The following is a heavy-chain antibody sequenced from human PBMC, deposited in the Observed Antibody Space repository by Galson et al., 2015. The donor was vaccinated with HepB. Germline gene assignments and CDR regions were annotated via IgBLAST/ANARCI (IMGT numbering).Heavy chain of an antibody. CDR1: GFTFSSYA. Sequence: SLRLSCAASGFTFSSYAMSWVRQAPGKGLEWVSAISGSGGSTYYADSVKGRFTISRDNSKNTLYLQMNSRRAEDTAVYYCANSGDFDAFGIWGQGTMVTVSS. D-gene: IGHD1-26*01. CDR2: ISGSGGST. V-gene: IGHV3-23*01. CDR3: ANSGDFDAFGI. J-gene: IGHJ3*02.